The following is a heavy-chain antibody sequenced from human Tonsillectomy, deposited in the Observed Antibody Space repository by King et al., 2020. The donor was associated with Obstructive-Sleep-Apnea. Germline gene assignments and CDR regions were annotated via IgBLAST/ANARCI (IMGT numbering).Heavy chain of an antibody. D-gene: IGHD3-22*01. J-gene: IGHJ3*02. V-gene: IGHV3-9*01. Sequence: VQLVESGGGLVQPGGSLRLSCRAAGFSFDDYAIHWVRQAPGKGLEWVSGMSWHSGSIDYADSVKGRFIISSDNAKSSLYLQMNSLRAEDTALYYCAKATLISMIQAPYIFDIWGQGTMVTVSS. CDR1: GFSFDDYA. CDR2: MSWHSGSI. CDR3: AKATLISMIQAPYIFDI.